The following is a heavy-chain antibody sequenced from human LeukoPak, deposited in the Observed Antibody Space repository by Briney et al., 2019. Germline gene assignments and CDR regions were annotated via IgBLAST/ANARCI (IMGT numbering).Heavy chain of an antibody. V-gene: IGHV1-46*01. CDR3: AREGGEDYYDSSGSKNYFDY. D-gene: IGHD3-22*01. CDR2: INPSGGST. J-gene: IGHJ4*02. CDR1: GYTFTSYY. Sequence: ASVKVSCKASGYTFTSYYMHWVRQAPGQGLEWMGIINPSGGSTSYAQEFQGRVTMTRDTSTSTVYMELSSLRSEDTAVYYCAREGGEDYYDSSGSKNYFDYWGQGTLVTVSS.